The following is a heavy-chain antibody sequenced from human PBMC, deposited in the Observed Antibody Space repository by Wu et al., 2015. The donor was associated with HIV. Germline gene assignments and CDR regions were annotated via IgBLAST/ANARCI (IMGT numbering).Heavy chain of an antibody. CDR1: GAGFTSYA. CDR3: ATSYYGSGSYPTFYYYYAMTS. V-gene: IGHV1-69*14. CDR2: IVPLFDAP. Sequence: QVHLVQFGGEVKKPGSSVKVTCKASGAGFTSYAVSWVRQAPGQGLEWMGRIVPLFDAPNYSQKFHDRLTITADRSTTTAYMELSNLKSEDTAVYYCATSYYGSGSYPTFYYYYAMTSGPRDHGHRLL. J-gene: IGHJ6*02. D-gene: IGHD3-10*01.